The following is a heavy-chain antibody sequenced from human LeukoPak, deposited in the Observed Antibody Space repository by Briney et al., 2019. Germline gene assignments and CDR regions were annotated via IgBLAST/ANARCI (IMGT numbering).Heavy chain of an antibody. D-gene: IGHD7-27*01. CDR1: GYTFTGYY. J-gene: IGHJ6*03. CDR3: ARVGTASKPYYYYYYMDV. Sequence: ASVTVSCKTSGYTFTGYYMHWVRQAPGQGLEWMGWINPNSGGTNYAQKFQGRVTMTRDTSISTAYMELSRLRSDDTAVYYCARVGTASKPYYYYYYMDVWGKGTTVTVSS. V-gene: IGHV1-2*02. CDR2: INPNSGGT.